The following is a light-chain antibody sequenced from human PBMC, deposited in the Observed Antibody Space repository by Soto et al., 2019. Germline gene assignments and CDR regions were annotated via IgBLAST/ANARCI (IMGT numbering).Light chain of an antibody. J-gene: IGKJ1*01. CDR3: QQYDNWPRT. Sequence: EMMLTQSPATLSLSPGERATLSCRASQGVSSYLAWYQQKPGQPPRLLIYDASTRATGIPSRFSGSGSGTEFTLTISSLKSEDFAVYYCQQYDNWPRTFGQGTKVDIK. CDR1: QGVSSY. V-gene: IGKV3-15*01. CDR2: DAS.